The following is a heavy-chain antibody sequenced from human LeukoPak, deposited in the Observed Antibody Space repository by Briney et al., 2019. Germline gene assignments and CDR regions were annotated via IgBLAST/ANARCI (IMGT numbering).Heavy chain of an antibody. CDR3: ARDPINIATAANGFDY. CDR1: GFTFDDYT. Sequence: GGSLRLSCAASGFTFDDYTMHWVRQAPGKGLEWVSLISWDGSSTFYADSMKGRFTISRDNAKNSLYLQMNSLRVEDTALYYCARDPINIATAANGFDYWGQGTLVTVSS. J-gene: IGHJ4*02. V-gene: IGHV3-43*01. CDR2: ISWDGSST. D-gene: IGHD6-13*01.